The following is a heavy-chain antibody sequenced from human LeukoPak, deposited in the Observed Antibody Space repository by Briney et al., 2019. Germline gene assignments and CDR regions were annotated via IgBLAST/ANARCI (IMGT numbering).Heavy chain of an antibody. D-gene: IGHD2-2*01. Sequence: GESLKISCKGSGYIFTSYWIGWVRQMPGKGLEWMGIIYPGDSDTRYSPSFRGQVTISADKSISTAYLQWSSLKASDTAMYYCARSGYCSSTSCYPDAFDIWGQGTMVTVSS. CDR3: ARSGYCSSTSCYPDAFDI. CDR1: GYIFTSYW. CDR2: IYPGDSDT. J-gene: IGHJ3*02. V-gene: IGHV5-51*01.